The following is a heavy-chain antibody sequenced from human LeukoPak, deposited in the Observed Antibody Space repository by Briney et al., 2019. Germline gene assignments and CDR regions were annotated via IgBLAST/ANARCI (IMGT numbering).Heavy chain of an antibody. CDR1: GGTFSSYA. Sequence: SVKVSCKASGGTFSSYAISWVRQAPGQGLEWMGRIIPILGIANYAQKFQGRVTITADKSTSTAYMELSSLRSEDTAVYYCARVAVGYCSSTSCLLYGMDVWGQGTTVTVSS. V-gene: IGHV1-69*04. D-gene: IGHD2-2*01. J-gene: IGHJ6*02. CDR3: ARVAVGYCSSTSCLLYGMDV. CDR2: IIPILGIA.